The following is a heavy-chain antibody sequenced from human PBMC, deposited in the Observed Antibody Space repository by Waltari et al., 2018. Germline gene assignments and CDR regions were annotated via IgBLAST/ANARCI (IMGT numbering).Heavy chain of an antibody. CDR1: GYTFTGHN. Sequence: QVQLVQSGAEVKQPGASVKVSCKASGYTFTGHNMHWVRQAPGQGLEGMGRINPDRGATTYAQKFQGRVTMTRDTSISTAYMELSSLTSDDTAVYYCTRSWIQLWTPDFDYWGQGTLVTVSS. CDR3: TRSWIQLWTPDFDY. V-gene: IGHV1-2*06. D-gene: IGHD5-18*01. J-gene: IGHJ4*02. CDR2: INPDRGAT.